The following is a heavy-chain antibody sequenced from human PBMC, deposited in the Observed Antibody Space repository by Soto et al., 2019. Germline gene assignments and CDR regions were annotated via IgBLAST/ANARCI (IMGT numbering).Heavy chain of an antibody. CDR2: INSDGSRT. D-gene: IGHD3-22*01. CDR1: GFTFSSYW. CDR3: ARALTYYYDIDY. J-gene: IGHJ4*02. Sequence: GGSLRLSCAASGFTFSSYWMHWVRQAPGKGLVWVSRINSDGSRTTYADSVKGRFTISRDNAKNMLHLQMNSLRAEDTAVYYCARALTYYYDIDYWGQGTLVTV. V-gene: IGHV3-74*01.